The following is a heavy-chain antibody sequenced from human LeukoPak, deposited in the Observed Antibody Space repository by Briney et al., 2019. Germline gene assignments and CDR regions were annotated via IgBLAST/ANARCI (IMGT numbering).Heavy chain of an antibody. D-gene: IGHD5-24*01. Sequence: SETLSLTCAVYGGSFSGYYWSWIRQPPGKGLEWIGEINHSGSTNYNPSLKSRVTISVDTSKNQFSLKLSSVTAADTAVYYCALGEMATIYFDYWGQGTLVTVSS. CDR3: ALGEMATIYFDY. J-gene: IGHJ4*02. CDR2: INHSGST. CDR1: GGSFSGYY. V-gene: IGHV4-34*01.